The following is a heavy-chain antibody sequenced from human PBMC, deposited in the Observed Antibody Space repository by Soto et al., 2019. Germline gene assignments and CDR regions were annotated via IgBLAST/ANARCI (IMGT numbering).Heavy chain of an antibody. CDR2: NRNKADSYTT. D-gene: IGHD1-1*01. CDR3: SRTPGNNRSDY. CDR1: GFTLSDHC. V-gene: IGHV3-72*01. J-gene: IGHJ4*02. Sequence: DVQLVESGGGLVQPGGSLRLSCAASGFTLSDHCMDWVRQAPGKGLEWVGRNRNKADSYTTEYAASVKGRFDISRDDSHHSLYLQINSLSTEDTAVYYCSRTPGNNRSDYWGQGTLVTVSS.